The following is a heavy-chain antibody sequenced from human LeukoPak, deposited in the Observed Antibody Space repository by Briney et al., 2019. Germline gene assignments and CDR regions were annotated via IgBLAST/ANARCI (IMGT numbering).Heavy chain of an antibody. V-gene: IGHV3-23*01. CDR3: AKGTLRALTHNKDIVVVPAAIPGDAFDI. CDR1: GFTFSSYA. CDR2: ISGSGGST. J-gene: IGHJ3*02. D-gene: IGHD2-2*02. Sequence: PGGSLRLSCAASGFTFSSYAMSWVRQAPGKGLEWVSAISGSGGSTYYADSVKGRFTISRDNSKNTLYLQMNSLRAEDTAVYYCAKGTLRALTHNKDIVVVPAAIPGDAFDIWGQGTWSPSLQ.